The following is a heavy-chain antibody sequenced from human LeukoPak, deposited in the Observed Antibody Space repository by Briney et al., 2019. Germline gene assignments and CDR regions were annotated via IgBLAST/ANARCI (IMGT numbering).Heavy chain of an antibody. Sequence: PSGTLSLTCTVSGGSISSYYWSWMRQPAGKGLEWIGRIYTSGSTNYNPPLKSRVTISVDTSKNQFSLKLSSVTAADTAGYYCARDFPILVDTAMVREVNWFDPWGQRTLVTVS. CDR1: GGSISSYY. D-gene: IGHD5-18*01. V-gene: IGHV4-4*07. CDR3: ARDFPILVDTAMVREVNWFDP. CDR2: IYTSGST. J-gene: IGHJ5*02.